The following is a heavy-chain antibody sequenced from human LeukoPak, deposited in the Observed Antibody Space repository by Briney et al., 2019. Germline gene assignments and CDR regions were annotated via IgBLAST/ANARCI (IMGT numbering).Heavy chain of an antibody. CDR1: GYTFTGYY. CDR2: IIPIFGTA. V-gene: IGHV1-69*05. Sequence: SVKVSCKASGYTFTGYYIHWVRQAPGQGLEWMGGIIPIFGTANYAQKFQGRVTMTTDTSTSTAYMELRSLRSDDTAVYYCARDRSRSYSSTWYDPFDYWGQGTLVTVSS. J-gene: IGHJ4*02. D-gene: IGHD6-13*01. CDR3: ARDRSRSYSSTWYDPFDY.